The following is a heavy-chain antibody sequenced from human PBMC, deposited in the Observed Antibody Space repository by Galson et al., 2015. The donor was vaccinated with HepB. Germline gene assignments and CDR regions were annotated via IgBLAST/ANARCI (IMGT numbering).Heavy chain of an antibody. CDR3: AKRSYYDSSGYSYFAY. D-gene: IGHD3-22*01. J-gene: IGHJ4*02. Sequence: SLRLSCAASGFSFSNYGMHWVRQAPGKGLEWVAVISYDGSNKYYADSVKGRFTISRDNSKNTLYLQMNSLRAEDTAVYYCAKRSYYDSSGYSYFAYWGQGTLVTVSS. V-gene: IGHV3-30*18. CDR2: ISYDGSNK. CDR1: GFSFSNYG.